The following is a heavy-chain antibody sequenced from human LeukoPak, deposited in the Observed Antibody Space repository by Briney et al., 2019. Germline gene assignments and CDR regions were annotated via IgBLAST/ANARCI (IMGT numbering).Heavy chain of an antibody. CDR1: GYTFTSYG. CDR2: ISAYNGNT. Sequence: ASVKVSCKASGYTFTSYGISWVRQAPGQGLEWMGWISAYNGNTNYAQKLQGRVTMTTDTSTSTAYMELRSLRSDDTAVYYCARRKTFGPYYYCMDVWGKGTTVTVSS. J-gene: IGHJ6*03. V-gene: IGHV1-18*01. D-gene: IGHD3-16*01. CDR3: ARRKTFGPYYYCMDV.